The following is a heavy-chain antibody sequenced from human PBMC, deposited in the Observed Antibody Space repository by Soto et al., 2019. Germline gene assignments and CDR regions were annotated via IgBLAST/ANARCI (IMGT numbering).Heavy chain of an antibody. CDR1: GGSISSGGYS. Sequence: SETLSLTCAVSGGSISSGGYSWTWIRQPPGKGLEWVGHTYHTGTAYYSPSLKSRVTISVDTSKNQLSRKLSSVTAADTAVYYCARIGLYDSDDYYYPDYWGQGTLVTVSS. D-gene: IGHD3-22*01. V-gene: IGHV4-30-2*02. CDR2: TYHTGTA. CDR3: ARIGLYDSDDYYYPDY. J-gene: IGHJ4*02.